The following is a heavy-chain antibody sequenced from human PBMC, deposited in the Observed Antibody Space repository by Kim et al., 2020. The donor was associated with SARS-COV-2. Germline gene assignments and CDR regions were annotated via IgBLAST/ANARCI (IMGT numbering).Heavy chain of an antibody. CDR1: GGSISSSSYY. Sequence: SETLSLTCTVSGGSISSSSYYWGWIRQPPGKGLEWIGSIYYSGSTYYNPSLKSRVTISVDTSKNQFSLKLSSVTAADTAVYYCASYGGYYYPFDYWGQGTLVTVSS. D-gene: IGHD5-12*01. CDR2: IYYSGST. CDR3: ASYGGYYYPFDY. V-gene: IGHV4-39*01. J-gene: IGHJ4*02.